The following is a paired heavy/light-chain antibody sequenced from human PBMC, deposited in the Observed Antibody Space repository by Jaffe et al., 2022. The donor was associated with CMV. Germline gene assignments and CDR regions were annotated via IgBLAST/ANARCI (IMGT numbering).Heavy chain of an antibody. D-gene: IGHD3-9*01. Sequence: EVQLVESGGGLVKPGGSLRLSCAASGFTFSSYSMNWVRQAPGKGLEWVSSISSSSSYIYYADSVKGRFTISRDNAKNSLYLQMNSLRAEDTAVYYCARDAEGRYFDWLPRPGSMDVWGQGTTVTVSS. CDR2: ISSSSSYI. CDR3: ARDAEGRYFDWLPRPGSMDV. V-gene: IGHV3-21*01. J-gene: IGHJ6*02. CDR1: GFTFSSYS.
Light chain of an antibody. CDR1: QSISSW. Sequence: DIQMTQSPSTLSASVGDRVTITCRASQSISSWLAWYQQKPGKAPKLLIYKASSLESGVPSRFSGSGSGTEFTLTISSLQPDDFATYYCQQYNSYPLTFGPGTKVDIK. J-gene: IGKJ3*01. CDR2: KAS. V-gene: IGKV1-5*03. CDR3: QQYNSYPLT.